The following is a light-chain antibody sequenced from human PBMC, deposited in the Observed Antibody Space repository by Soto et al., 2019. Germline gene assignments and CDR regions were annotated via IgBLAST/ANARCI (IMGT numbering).Light chain of an antibody. Sequence: EIVMTQSPATLSVSPGERATLSCRASQSVSSNLAWYQKKPGQAPRLLIYAASTSATGIPARFSGSGSGTEFTLTLSSLQSEDFAVYYCQQYNNWPPYTFGQGTKLAIK. CDR3: QQYNNWPPYT. CDR1: QSVSSN. V-gene: IGKV3-15*01. CDR2: AAS. J-gene: IGKJ2*01.